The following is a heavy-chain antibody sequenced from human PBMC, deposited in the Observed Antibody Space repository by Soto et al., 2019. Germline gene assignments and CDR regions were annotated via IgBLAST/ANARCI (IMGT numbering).Heavy chain of an antibody. CDR1: GFSLSTSGVG. CDR2: IYWDADK. D-gene: IGHD2-15*01. V-gene: IGHV2-5*02. J-gene: IGHJ5*02. Sequence: QITLKESGPTLVKPTQTLTLTCTFSGFSLSTSGVGVGWIRQPPGKALEWLALIYWDADKRYRPSLKSRLTIPKDTTKNQVVLTLTNMDPVDTATYYCAHSVGSGNDKWFDPWGQGTLVTVSS. CDR3: AHSVGSGNDKWFDP.